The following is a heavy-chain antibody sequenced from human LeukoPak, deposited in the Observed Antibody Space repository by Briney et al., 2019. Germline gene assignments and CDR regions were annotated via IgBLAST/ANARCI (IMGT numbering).Heavy chain of an antibody. CDR1: GGSFSGYY. J-gene: IGHJ3*02. CDR3: ARFGIPDAFDI. CDR2: INHSGST. D-gene: IGHD1-14*01. Sequence: SETLSLTCAVYGGSFSGYYWSWIRQPPGKGLEWIGEINHSGSTNYNPSLKSRVTISVDTSKNQFSLKLTSVTAADTAVYYCARFGIPDAFDIWGQGTMVTVSS. V-gene: IGHV4-34*01.